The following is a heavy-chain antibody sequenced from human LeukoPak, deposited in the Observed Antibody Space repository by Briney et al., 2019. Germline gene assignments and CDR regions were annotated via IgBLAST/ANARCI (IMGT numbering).Heavy chain of an antibody. CDR1: GGSFSGYY. V-gene: IGHV4-34*01. CDR3: ARGGAYSSSLYARFDP. CDR2: ITHSGST. J-gene: IGHJ5*02. Sequence: SETLSLTCAVYGGSFSGYYWNWIRQPPGKGLEWIGEITHSGSTNYNPSLKSRVTMSVDTSKNQFSLKLNSVTAADTAVYYCARGGAYSSSLYARFDPWGQGILVTVSS. D-gene: IGHD6-13*01.